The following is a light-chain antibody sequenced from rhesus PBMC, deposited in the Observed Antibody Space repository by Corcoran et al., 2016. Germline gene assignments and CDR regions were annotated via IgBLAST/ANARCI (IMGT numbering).Light chain of an antibody. CDR1: HAISNW. V-gene: IGKV1-69*01. Sequence: DIQLTQSPSSLSASVGDRVTITCRASHAISNWLAWYQQKPGRAPQLLIYRDTNLQTGVPSRFSGSGSGTDFTLAISSLPPEDFATYCCQQNDNSPFTFGPGTKLDIK. CDR3: QQNDNSPFT. J-gene: IGKJ3*01. CDR2: RDT.